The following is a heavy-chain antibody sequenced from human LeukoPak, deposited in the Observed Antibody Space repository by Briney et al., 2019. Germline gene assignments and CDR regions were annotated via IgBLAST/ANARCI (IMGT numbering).Heavy chain of an antibody. CDR2: ISNNGGYT. V-gene: IGHV3-23*01. Sequence: PGGSLRLSCAASGFTFSSYWMHWVRQAPGKGLVWVSAISNNGGYTYYADSVQGRFTISRDNSKSTLCLQMNSLRAEDTAVYYCAKQLGYCSDGSCYFPYWGQGTLVTVSS. J-gene: IGHJ4*02. CDR1: GFTFSSYW. CDR3: AKQLGYCSDGSCYFPY. D-gene: IGHD2-15*01.